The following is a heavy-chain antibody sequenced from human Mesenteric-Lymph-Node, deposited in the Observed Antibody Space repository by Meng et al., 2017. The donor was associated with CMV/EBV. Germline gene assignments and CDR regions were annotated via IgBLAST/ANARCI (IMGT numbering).Heavy chain of an antibody. CDR3: GREGPVSGALDI. CDR1: GFTFSSYG. CDR2: IFSGGTT. J-gene: IGHJ3*02. Sequence: GESLKISCAAAGFTFSSYGMHWVRQAPGKGLEWVSVIFSGGTTYYGDSVKGRFTISRDNSKNTLYLHMNSLRAEDTAVYYCGREGPVSGALDIWGQGTMVTVS. V-gene: IGHV3-53*01. D-gene: IGHD3-10*01.